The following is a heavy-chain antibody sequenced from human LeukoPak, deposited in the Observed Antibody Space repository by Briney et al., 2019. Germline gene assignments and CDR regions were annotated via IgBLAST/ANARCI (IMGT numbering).Heavy chain of an antibody. CDR3: ARTRYSSSWYVGYYYYYYMDV. CDR2: VKQDGSEK. CDR1: GFTFSSYW. J-gene: IGHJ6*03. D-gene: IGHD6-13*01. V-gene: IGHV3-7*01. Sequence: GGFLRLSCAASGFTFSSYWMSWVRQAPGKGLEWVANVKQDGSEKYYVDSVKGRFTISRDNAKNSLYLQMNSLRAEDTAVYYCARTRYSSSWYVGYYYYYYMDVWGKGTTVTISS.